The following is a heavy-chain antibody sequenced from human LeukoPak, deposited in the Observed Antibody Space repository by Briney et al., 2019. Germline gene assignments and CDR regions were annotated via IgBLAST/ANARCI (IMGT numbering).Heavy chain of an antibody. J-gene: IGHJ5*02. D-gene: IGHD4-17*01. Sequence: ASVKVSCKASGYTFTSYGISWVRQAPGQGLEWMGWISAYNGNTNYAQKLQGRVTMTRNTSISTAYMELSSLRSEDTAVYYCAREYYGDYGLFDPWGQGTLVTVSS. CDR3: AREYYGDYGLFDP. CDR2: ISAYNGNT. CDR1: GYTFTSYG. V-gene: IGHV1-18*01.